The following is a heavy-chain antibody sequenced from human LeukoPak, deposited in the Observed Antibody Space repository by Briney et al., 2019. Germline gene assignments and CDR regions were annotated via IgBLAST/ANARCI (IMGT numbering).Heavy chain of an antibody. CDR3: AKDLAGGNGDYNYYYYGMDV. Sequence: GGSLRLSCAASGFTFDDYAMHWVRQAPGRGLEWVSGISWISGNIGYADSVKGRFTISRDNAKNSLYLQMNSLRAEDTALYYCAKDLAGGNGDYNYYYYGMDVWGQGTTVTVSS. D-gene: IGHD4-17*01. CDR1: GFTFDDYA. CDR2: ISWISGNI. J-gene: IGHJ6*02. V-gene: IGHV3-9*01.